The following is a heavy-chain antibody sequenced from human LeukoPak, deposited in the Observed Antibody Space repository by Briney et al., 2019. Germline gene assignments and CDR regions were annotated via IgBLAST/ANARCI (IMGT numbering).Heavy chain of an antibody. CDR3: TTPDTAMITY. CDR2: IKSKTDGGTT. Sequence: GGSLRLSCAASGFTFSYAWMRWVRQAPGKGLEWVGRIKSKTDGGTTDYSAPVKGRFSISRDDSKNTLFLQMDSLKTEDTAVYYCTTPDTAMITYWGQGTLVTVSS. CDR1: GFTFSYAW. D-gene: IGHD5-18*01. V-gene: IGHV3-15*01. J-gene: IGHJ4*02.